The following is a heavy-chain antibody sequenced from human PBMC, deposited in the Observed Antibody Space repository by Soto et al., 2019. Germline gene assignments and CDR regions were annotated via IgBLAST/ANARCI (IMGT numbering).Heavy chain of an antibody. CDR2: IHPGDSDT. CDR3: VRQGLNRMSPVPAASDY. CDR1: GYIFTNYW. Sequence: GESLKISCKGSGYIFTNYWIAWVRQMPGKGLEWMGIIHPGDSDTRYTPSFHGQVTISVDRSTSTAYLQWSSLEASATAIYYCVRQGLNRMSPVPAASDYWGQGTLVTVSS. V-gene: IGHV5-51*01. J-gene: IGHJ4*02. D-gene: IGHD2-2*01.